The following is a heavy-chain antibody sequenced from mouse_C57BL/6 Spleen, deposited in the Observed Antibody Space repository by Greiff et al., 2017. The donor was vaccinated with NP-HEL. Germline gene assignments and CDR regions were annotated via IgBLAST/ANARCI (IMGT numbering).Heavy chain of an antibody. V-gene: IGHV5-4*01. J-gene: IGHJ4*01. Sequence: EVKLMESGGGLVKPGGSLKLSCAASGFTFSSYAMSWVRQTPEKRLEWVATISDGGSYTYYPDNVKGRFTISRDNAKNNLYLQMSHLKSEDTAMYYCARDRRMDYWGQGTSVTVSS. CDR2: ISDGGSYT. CDR1: GFTFSSYA. CDR3: ARDRRMDY.